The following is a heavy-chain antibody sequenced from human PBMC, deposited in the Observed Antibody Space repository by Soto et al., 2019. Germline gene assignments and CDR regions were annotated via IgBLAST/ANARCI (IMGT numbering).Heavy chain of an antibody. Sequence: SETLSLTCAVYGGSFSGYYWTWIRRPPGKGLEWIGEINHSGGTNYNPSLKSRVIMSVDTSKNQFSLRLTSVTAADTAVYYCARIHTVVDAKYYFDYWGQGTLVTGSS. J-gene: IGHJ4*02. CDR1: GGSFSGYY. CDR3: ARIHTVVDAKYYFDY. D-gene: IGHD2-2*01. CDR2: INHSGGT. V-gene: IGHV4-34*01.